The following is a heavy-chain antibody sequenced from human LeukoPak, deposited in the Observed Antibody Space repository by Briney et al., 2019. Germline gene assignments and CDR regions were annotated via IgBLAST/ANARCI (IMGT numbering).Heavy chain of an antibody. D-gene: IGHD1-26*01. V-gene: IGHV1-18*04. Sequence: GASVKVSCKASGYTFTSYYMHWVRQAPGQGLEWMGWISAYNGNTNYAQKLQGRVTMTTDTSTSTAYMELRSLRSDDTAVYYCARDLGGSYTEKYDYWGQGTLVTVSS. J-gene: IGHJ4*02. CDR3: ARDLGGSYTEKYDY. CDR2: ISAYNGNT. CDR1: GYTFTSYY.